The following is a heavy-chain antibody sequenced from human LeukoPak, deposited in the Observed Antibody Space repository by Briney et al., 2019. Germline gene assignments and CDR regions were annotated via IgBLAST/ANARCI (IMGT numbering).Heavy chain of an antibody. Sequence: SETLSLTCAVSGGSISSGGYSWSWIRQPPGKGLEWIGYIYHSGSTYYNPSLKSRVAISVDRSKNQFSLKLSSVTAADTAVYYCARGDYDSRESFWFDPWGQGTLVTVSS. CDR1: GGSISSGGYS. D-gene: IGHD3-22*01. CDR3: ARGDYDSRESFWFDP. CDR2: IYHSGST. J-gene: IGHJ5*02. V-gene: IGHV4-30-2*01.